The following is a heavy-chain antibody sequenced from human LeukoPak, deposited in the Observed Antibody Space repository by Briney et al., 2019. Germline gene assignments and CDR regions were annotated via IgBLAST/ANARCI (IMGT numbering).Heavy chain of an antibody. J-gene: IGHJ6*03. CDR3: ARGHYYDSSGYRDYYYMDV. CDR1: GFTFSTYN. Sequence: PGGSLRLSCEASGFTFSTYNMNWVRQAPGKGLEWVSGINWNGGSTGYADSVKGRFTISRDNAKNSLYLQMNSLRAEDTALYYCARGHYYDSSGYRDYYYMDVWGKGTTVTVSS. V-gene: IGHV3-20*04. D-gene: IGHD3-22*01. CDR2: INWNGGST.